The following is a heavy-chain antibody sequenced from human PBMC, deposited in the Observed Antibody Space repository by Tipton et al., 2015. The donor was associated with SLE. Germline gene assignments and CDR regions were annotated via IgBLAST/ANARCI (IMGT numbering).Heavy chain of an antibody. J-gene: IGHJ4*02. CDR1: GGSIITNSYS. V-gene: IGHV4-39*07. D-gene: IGHD3-22*01. CDR2: IDQSGST. Sequence: TLSLTCTVSGGSIITNSYSWTWVRQPPGKGLEWIGEIDQSGSTNYNPSLKSRVTMSGDTSKNEFSLKLISVTAADTAVYYCVRGPRGSSGYPSWGRGTLVTVSS. CDR3: VRGPRGSSGYPS.